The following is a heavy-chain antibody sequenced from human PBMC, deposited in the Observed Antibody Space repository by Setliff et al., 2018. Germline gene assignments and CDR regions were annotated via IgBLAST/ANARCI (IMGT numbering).Heavy chain of an antibody. V-gene: IGHV5-51*01. CDR3: ARLYHSGSYFSRNPDAFDI. CDR2: IYPGDSDT. J-gene: IGHJ3*02. D-gene: IGHD1-26*01. Sequence: RGASLKISCKGSGYSFTSYWIGWVRQMPGKGLEWMGIIYPGDSDTRYSPSFQGQVTISADKSISTAYLQWSSLKASDTAMYYCARLYHSGSYFSRNPDAFDIWGQGTMVTVSS. CDR1: GYSFTSYW.